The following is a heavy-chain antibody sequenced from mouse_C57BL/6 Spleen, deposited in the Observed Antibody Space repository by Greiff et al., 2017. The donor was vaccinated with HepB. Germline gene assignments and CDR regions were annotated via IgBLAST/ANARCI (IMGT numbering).Heavy chain of an antibody. D-gene: IGHD4-1*01. J-gene: IGHJ2*01. CDR3: ARSGGYSTGVYFDY. V-gene: IGHV1-26*01. CDR2: INPNNGGT. Sequence: EVQLQQSGPELVKPGASVKISCKASGYTFTDYYMNWVKQSHGKSLEWIGDINPNNGGTSYNQKFKGKATLTVDKSSSTAYMELRSLTSEDSAVYYCARSGGYSTGVYFDYWGQGTTLTVSS. CDR1: GYTFTDYY.